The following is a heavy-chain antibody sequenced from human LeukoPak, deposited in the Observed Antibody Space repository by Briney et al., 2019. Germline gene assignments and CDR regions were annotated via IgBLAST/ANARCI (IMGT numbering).Heavy chain of an antibody. Sequence: SETLSLTCTVSGGSISSGDYYWSWIRQPPGKGLEWIGYIYYSGSTYYNPSLKSRVTISVDTSKNQFSLKLSSVTAADTAVYYCARDSGSYYDSISFDIWGQGTMVTVSS. CDR3: ARDSGSYYDSISFDI. CDR2: IYYSGST. CDR1: GGSISSGDYY. V-gene: IGHV4-30-4*08. J-gene: IGHJ3*02. D-gene: IGHD3-22*01.